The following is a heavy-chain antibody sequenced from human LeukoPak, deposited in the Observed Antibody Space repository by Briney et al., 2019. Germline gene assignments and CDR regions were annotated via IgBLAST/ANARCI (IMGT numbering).Heavy chain of an antibody. V-gene: IGHV3-48*04. J-gene: IGHJ4*02. CDR1: GFTFSSYS. CDR2: ISSSSSTI. D-gene: IGHD6-19*01. Sequence: PGGSLRLSCAASGFTFSSYSMNWVRQAPGKGLEWVSYISSSSSTIYYADSVKGRFTISRDNAKNSLYLQMNSLRAEDTAVYYCAREIAAYSSPFDYWGQGTLVTVSS. CDR3: AREIAAYSSPFDY.